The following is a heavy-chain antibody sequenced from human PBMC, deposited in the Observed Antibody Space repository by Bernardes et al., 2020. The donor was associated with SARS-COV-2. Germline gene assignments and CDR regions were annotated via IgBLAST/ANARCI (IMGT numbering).Heavy chain of an antibody. Sequence: SETLSLTCGVSGESFRSSYWGWIRQPPGKGLEWIGEINGYGDTHYNPSLESRVTMSVDTSKKQFSLNLTSVTAADTAVYYCGRAVGVIDPWGQGIPVTVSS. CDR1: GESFRSSY. D-gene: IGHD2-8*01. V-gene: IGHV4-34*01. CDR3: GRAVGVIDP. CDR2: INGYGDT. J-gene: IGHJ5*02.